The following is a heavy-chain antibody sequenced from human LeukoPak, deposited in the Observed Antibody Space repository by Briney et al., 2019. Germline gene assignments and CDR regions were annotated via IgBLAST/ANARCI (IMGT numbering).Heavy chain of an antibody. J-gene: IGHJ5*02. CDR2: INPNSGGT. Sequence: ASVKVSCKXSGYTFTGYYMHWVRQAPGQGLERMGWINPNSGGTNYAQKFQGRVTMTRDTSISTAYMELSRLRSDDTAVYYCARDLDSSWPLPLNWFDPWGQGTLVTVSS. CDR1: GYTFTGYY. D-gene: IGHD6-13*01. V-gene: IGHV1-2*02. CDR3: ARDLDSSWPLPLNWFDP.